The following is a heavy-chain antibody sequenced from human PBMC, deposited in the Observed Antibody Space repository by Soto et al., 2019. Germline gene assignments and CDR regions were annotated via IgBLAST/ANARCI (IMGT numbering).Heavy chain of an antibody. CDR2: ISGSGGST. J-gene: IGHJ4*02. Sequence: GGALRLSCAASGFTFSSYAMSWVRQAPGKGLEWVSAISGSGGSTYYADSVKGRFTISRDNSKNTLYLQMNSLRAEDTAVYYCAKDPYYGSGSYPAYVDYWGQGTLVTVSS. CDR1: GFTFSSYA. D-gene: IGHD3-10*01. V-gene: IGHV3-23*01. CDR3: AKDPYYGSGSYPAYVDY.